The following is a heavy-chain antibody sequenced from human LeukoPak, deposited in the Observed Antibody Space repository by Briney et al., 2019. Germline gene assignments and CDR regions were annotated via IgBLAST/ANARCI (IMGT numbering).Heavy chain of an antibody. CDR3: AKEGYSGYYAFDI. Sequence: GGSVRLSCAASGLIFSDHYMSWVRQAPGKGLEWVSFIITSGSYTNYADSVKGRFTISRDNGKSSLYLQMNSLRADGTAMYYCAKEGYSGYYAFDIWGQGTMVTVSS. CDR2: IITSGSYT. D-gene: IGHD5-12*01. V-gene: IGHV3-11*05. J-gene: IGHJ3*02. CDR1: GLIFSDHY.